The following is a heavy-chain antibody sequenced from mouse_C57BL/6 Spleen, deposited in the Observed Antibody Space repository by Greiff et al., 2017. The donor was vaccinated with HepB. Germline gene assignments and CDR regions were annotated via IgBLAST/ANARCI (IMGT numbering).Heavy chain of an antibody. CDR2: IYPGSGST. J-gene: IGHJ2*01. Sequence: QVQLQQPGAELVKPGASVRMSCKASGYNFTSYWITWVKQRPGQGLEWIGDIYPGSGSTNYNEKFKSKATLTVDTSSSTAYMQLSSLTSEDSAVYYCARPGGYDYDGYFDYWGQGTTLTVSS. CDR1: GYNFTSYW. D-gene: IGHD2-4*01. V-gene: IGHV1-55*01. CDR3: ARPGGYDYDGYFDY.